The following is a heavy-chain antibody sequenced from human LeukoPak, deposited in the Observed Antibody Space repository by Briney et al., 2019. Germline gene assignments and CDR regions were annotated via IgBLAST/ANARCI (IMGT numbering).Heavy chain of an antibody. CDR2: IYYSGRT. CDR3: ARRDWGYYYGMDV. Sequence: PSETLSLTCTVSGGSISSYYWSWIRQPPGKGLEWIGYIYYSGRTNYNPSLKSRVTISVDTPKNQFSLKLSSVTAADTAVYYCARRDWGYYYGMDVWGQGTTVTVSS. CDR1: GGSISSYY. J-gene: IGHJ6*02. D-gene: IGHD3/OR15-3a*01. V-gene: IGHV4-59*01.